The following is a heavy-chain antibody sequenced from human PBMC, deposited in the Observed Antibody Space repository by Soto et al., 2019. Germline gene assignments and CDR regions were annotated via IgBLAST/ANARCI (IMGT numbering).Heavy chain of an antibody. Sequence: PSETLSLTCTVSCGSISSYYWSWLRKPQGKGLEWIGYIYYSGSTKYNPSLTIRVTISVDKSKNQFSRKLSSVTAADTAVYYSARYDFWSGTTSNWFDPWDQGTLVTVYS. CDR2: IYYSGST. V-gene: IGHV4-59*01. J-gene: IGHJ5*02. D-gene: IGHD3-3*01. CDR3: ARYDFWSGTTSNWFDP. CDR1: CGSISSYY.